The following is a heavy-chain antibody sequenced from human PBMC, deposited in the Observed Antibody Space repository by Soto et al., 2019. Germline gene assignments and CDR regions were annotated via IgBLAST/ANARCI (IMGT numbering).Heavy chain of an antibody. Sequence: LRLSCTTSGFTFSTYAMNWVRQAPGKGLEWVSGISGGGNTYYADSVKGRFTTSRDNSKNTLYLQMNSLRAEDTAIYYCAKENLQWLVGLFDSWGQGTLVTVS. D-gene: IGHD6-19*01. CDR3: AKENLQWLVGLFDS. CDR1: GFTFSTYA. CDR2: ISGGGNT. V-gene: IGHV3-23*01. J-gene: IGHJ4*02.